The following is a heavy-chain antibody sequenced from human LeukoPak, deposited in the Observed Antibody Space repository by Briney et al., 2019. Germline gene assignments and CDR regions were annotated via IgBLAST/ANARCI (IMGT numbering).Heavy chain of an antibody. D-gene: IGHD3-16*01. Sequence: GRSLRLSCAASGFTFDDYAMHWVRQAPGKGLEWVSGISWNSGSIGYADSVKGRFTISRDNAKNSLYLQMNSLRAEDTALYYCAKGDDYVWGSYDYWGQGTLVTVSP. CDR1: GFTFDDYA. J-gene: IGHJ4*02. CDR3: AKGDDYVWGSYDY. CDR2: ISWNSGSI. V-gene: IGHV3-9*01.